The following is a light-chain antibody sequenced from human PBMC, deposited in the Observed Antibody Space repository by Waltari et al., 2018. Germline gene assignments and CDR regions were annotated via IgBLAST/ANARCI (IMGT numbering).Light chain of an antibody. CDR1: ALPNKY. J-gene: IGLJ2*01. CDR3: YSTDSTGNHVV. CDR2: DDN. V-gene: IGLV3-10*01. Sequence: SSELTQPPSVSVSPGQTASIPCSRDALPNKYAFWYQQKSGQAPVLIIYDDNKRPSGIPERFAGSSSGTMATLTISGAQVEDEADYYCYSTDSTGNHVVFGGGTKLTVL.